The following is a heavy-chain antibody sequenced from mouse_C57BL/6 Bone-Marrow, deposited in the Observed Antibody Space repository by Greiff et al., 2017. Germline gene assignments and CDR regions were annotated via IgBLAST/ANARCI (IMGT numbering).Heavy chain of an antibody. D-gene: IGHD2-10*01. J-gene: IGHJ3*01. CDR1: GFTFSSYA. CDR3: ARDLLWFAY. CDR2: ISDGGSYT. V-gene: IGHV5-4*01. Sequence: EVQLVESGGGLVKPGGSLKLSCAASGFTFSSYAMSWVRQTPEKRLEWVATISDGGSYTYYPDNVKGRFTISRDNAKNNLYLQMSHLKSEDTAMYYCARDLLWFAYWGQGTLVTVSA.